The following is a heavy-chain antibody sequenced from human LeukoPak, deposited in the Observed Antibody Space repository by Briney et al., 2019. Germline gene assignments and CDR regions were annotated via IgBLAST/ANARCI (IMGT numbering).Heavy chain of an antibody. V-gene: IGHV3-11*01. D-gene: IGHD5-18*01. CDR1: GFTFSDYY. CDR2: ISSSGSTI. J-gene: IGHJ4*02. CDR3: ARVAGRGYSYGYLDY. Sequence: GGSLRLSCAASGFTFSDYYMSWIRQAPGKGLEWVSYISSSGSTIYYADSVKGRFTISRDNARNSLYLQMNSLRAEDTAVYYCARVAGRGYSYGYLDYWGQGTLVTVSS.